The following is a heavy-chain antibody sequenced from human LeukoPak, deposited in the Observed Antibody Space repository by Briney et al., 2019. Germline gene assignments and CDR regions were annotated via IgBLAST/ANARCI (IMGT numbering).Heavy chain of an antibody. CDR3: ARKIQLPLYYGMDV. Sequence: GASVKVSCKTSGGSFSNYAITWVRQAPGQGLEWMGGIIPIFGTANYAQKFQGRVTITADESTSTAYMELSSLRSEDTAVYYCARKIQLPLYYGMDVWGQGTTVTVSS. CDR2: IIPIFGTA. CDR1: GGSFSNYA. V-gene: IGHV1-69*13. D-gene: IGHD5-18*01. J-gene: IGHJ6*02.